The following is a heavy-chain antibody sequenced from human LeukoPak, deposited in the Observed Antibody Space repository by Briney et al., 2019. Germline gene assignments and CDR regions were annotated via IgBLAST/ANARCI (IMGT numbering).Heavy chain of an antibody. V-gene: IGHV1-18*01. CDR2: ISAYNGNT. CDR3: ARGGEHTAMVIVEDY. CDR1: GYTFTSYG. D-gene: IGHD5-18*01. Sequence: ASVKVSCKASGYTFTSYGISWVRQAPGQGLEWMGWISAYNGNTNYAQKLQGRVTMATDTSTSTAYMELRSLRSDDTAVYYCARGGEHTAMVIVEDYWGQGTLVTVSS. J-gene: IGHJ4*02.